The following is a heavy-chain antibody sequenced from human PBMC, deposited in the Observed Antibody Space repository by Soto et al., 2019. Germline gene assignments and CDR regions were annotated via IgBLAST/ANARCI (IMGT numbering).Heavy chain of an antibody. CDR2: INHSGST. CDR3: ARGTPYSGTLYFDY. V-gene: IGHV4-34*01. CDR1: GGSFSGYY. Sequence: SETLSLTCAVYGGSFSGYYWSWIRQPPGKGLEWIGEINHSGSTNYNPSLKSRVTISVDTSKNQFSLKLSSVTAADTAVYYCARGTPYSGTLYFDYWGQGTLVTVSS. J-gene: IGHJ4*02. D-gene: IGHD6-13*01.